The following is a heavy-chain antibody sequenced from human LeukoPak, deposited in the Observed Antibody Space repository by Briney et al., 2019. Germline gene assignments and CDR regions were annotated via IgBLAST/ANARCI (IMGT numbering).Heavy chain of an antibody. D-gene: IGHD1-14*01. CDR1: GYSFTSYD. Sequence: ASVKVSCKASGYSFTSYDINWVRQATGQGLEWMGWMNPNGGNTGYAQKFQGRVTMTRNNSISTAYMELSSLRSEDTAVYYCARVTHYYYGMDVWGQGTTVIVSS. CDR3: ARVTHYYYGMDV. J-gene: IGHJ6*02. CDR2: MNPNGGNT. V-gene: IGHV1-8*01.